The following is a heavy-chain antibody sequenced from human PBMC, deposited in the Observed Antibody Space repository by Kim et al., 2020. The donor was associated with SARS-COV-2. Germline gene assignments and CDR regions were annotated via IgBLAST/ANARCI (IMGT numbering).Heavy chain of an antibody. D-gene: IGHD3-3*01. CDR3: ARDHREWLQYTANWYFDL. CDR2: IYYSGST. Sequence: SETLSLTCTVSGGSISSYYWSWIRQPPGKGPEWIGYIYYSGSTNYNPSLKSRVPISVDTSKNQFSLKLSSVTTSDTAVYYCARDHREWLQYTANWYFDLWGRSSLLTVSS. CDR1: GGSISSYY. V-gene: IGHV4-59*12. J-gene: IGHJ2*01.